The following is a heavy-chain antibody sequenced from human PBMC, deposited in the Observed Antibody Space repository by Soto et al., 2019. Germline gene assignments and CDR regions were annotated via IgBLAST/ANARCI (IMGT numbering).Heavy chain of an antibody. CDR1: GYPLTSYG. Sequence: XSVKVSCKASGYPLTSYGIVWVRRAPGQGLEWMGWISAYNGNTNYAQKLQGGVTMTTDTSTSTAYMELRSLRSDDTAVYYCARDSPSDFWSGEAGYYYCMDVWGQGTTVTVSS. D-gene: IGHD3-3*01. J-gene: IGHJ6*02. V-gene: IGHV1-18*01. CDR2: ISAYNGNT. CDR3: ARDSPSDFWSGEAGYYYCMDV.